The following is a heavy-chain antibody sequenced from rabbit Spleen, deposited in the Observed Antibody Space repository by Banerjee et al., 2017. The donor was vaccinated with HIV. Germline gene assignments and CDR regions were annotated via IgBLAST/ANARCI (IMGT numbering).Heavy chain of an antibody. J-gene: IGHJ4*01. V-gene: IGHV1S40*01. CDR3: ARYLTGAIGGNFGW. Sequence: QQLVESGGGLVKPGASLTLTCKASGFDFSRGYDMCWVRQAPGKGLEWIGCIYTESSGYTYYASWAKGRFTMSKTSSTTVTLQMTRLTVADTATYFCARYLTGAIGGNFGWWGPGTLVTVS. CDR2: IYTESSGYT. CDR1: GFDFSRGYD. D-gene: IGHD4-1*01.